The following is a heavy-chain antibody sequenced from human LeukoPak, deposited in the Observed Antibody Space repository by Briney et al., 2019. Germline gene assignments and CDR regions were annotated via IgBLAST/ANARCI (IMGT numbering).Heavy chain of an antibody. J-gene: IGHJ4*02. Sequence: GGSLRLSCAASGFTFSTYGMHWVRQAPGKGLEWVAVISFDGSYEYYADSVKGRFTISRDTSKNTLYLQMNSLRVEDTAVYYCARDFRYFTYWGQGALVTVSS. D-gene: IGHD3-9*01. CDR3: ARDFRYFTY. CDR2: ISFDGSYE. CDR1: GFTFSTYG. V-gene: IGHV3-30*03.